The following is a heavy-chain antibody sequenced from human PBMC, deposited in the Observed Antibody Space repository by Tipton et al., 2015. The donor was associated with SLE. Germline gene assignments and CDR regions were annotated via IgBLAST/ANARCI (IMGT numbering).Heavy chain of an antibody. CDR2: ISGSGGST. CDR3: AKGEGYFTKGEGYFDS. V-gene: IGHV3-23*01. CDR1: GFTFSSYA. D-gene: IGHD3-3*01. Sequence: SLRLSCAASGFTFSSYAMSWVRQAPGKGLEWVSAISGSGGSTYYADSVKGRLTIFRDNSKDTFFLQMNSLRVEDTAVYFCAKGEGYFTKGEGYFDSWGQGTLVTVSS. J-gene: IGHJ4*02.